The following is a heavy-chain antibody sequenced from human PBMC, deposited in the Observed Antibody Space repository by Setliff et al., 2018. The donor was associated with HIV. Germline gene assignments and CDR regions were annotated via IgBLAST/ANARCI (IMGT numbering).Heavy chain of an antibody. V-gene: IGHV4-30-2*01. Sequence: SESLSLTCAVSGGSISSGGYSWSWIRQPPGKGLEWIGYIYHSGSTYYNPSLKSRVTISVDRSKNQFSLKLSSVTAADTAVYYCARGDDYGDYGDAFDIWGQGTMVTVSS. CDR3: ARGDDYGDYGDAFDI. CDR2: IYHSGST. CDR1: GGSISSGGYS. D-gene: IGHD4-17*01. J-gene: IGHJ3*02.